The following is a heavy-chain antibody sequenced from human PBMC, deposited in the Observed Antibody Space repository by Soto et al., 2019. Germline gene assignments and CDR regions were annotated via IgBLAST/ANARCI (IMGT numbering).Heavy chain of an antibody. J-gene: IGHJ4*02. CDR1: GYSFTSYW. CDR2: IYPGDSDT. D-gene: IGHD3-3*01. CDR3: ARQGSYALRALIDY. Sequence: PGESLKISCKGSGYSFTSYWIGWVRQMPGKGLEWMGIIYPGDSDTRYSTSFPGLVTISAAKSISTAYLQWSSLKASDTAMYYCARQGSYALRALIDYWGQGTLVTVSS. V-gene: IGHV5-51*01.